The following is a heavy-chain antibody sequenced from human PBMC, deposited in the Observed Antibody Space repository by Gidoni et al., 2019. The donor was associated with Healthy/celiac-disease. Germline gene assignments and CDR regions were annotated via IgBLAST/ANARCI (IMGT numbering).Heavy chain of an antibody. J-gene: IGHJ4*02. V-gene: IGHV3-15*01. Sequence: EVQLVESGGGLVKPGGSRRLSCAAYGVTFSNAGRCWVRQAPGKGLALVGRIKSNTDGGTTDYVAPVKGCFTSSRDDSKNTLYLQMISLKTEDTAVYYCTTAVDTAMVTEYFFDYWGQGTLVTVSS. CDR1: GVTFSNAG. CDR3: TTAVDTAMVTEYFFDY. CDR2: IKSNTDGGTT. D-gene: IGHD5-18*01.